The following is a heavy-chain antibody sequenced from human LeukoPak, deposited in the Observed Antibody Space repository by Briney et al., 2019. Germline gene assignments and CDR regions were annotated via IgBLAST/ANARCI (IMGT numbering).Heavy chain of an antibody. D-gene: IGHD3-22*01. J-gene: IGHJ4*02. V-gene: IGHV1-8*01. CDR2: MNPNSGNT. Sequence: ASVKVSCKASGYTFTSYDINWVRQATGQGLEWMGWMNPNSGNTGYAQKFQGRVTMTRNTSISTAYMELSSLRSEDTAVYYCARAPYYYDSSGYYYGGDFDYWGQGTLVTVSS. CDR1: GYTFTSYD. CDR3: ARAPYYYDSSGYYYGGDFDY.